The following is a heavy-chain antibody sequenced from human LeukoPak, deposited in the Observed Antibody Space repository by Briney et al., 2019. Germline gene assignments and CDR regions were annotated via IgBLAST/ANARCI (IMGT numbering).Heavy chain of an antibody. CDR3: ARERTKGGQTDSSGYLNWFDP. CDR1: GFTFSSYG. CDR2: ICYDGSNK. V-gene: IGHV3-33*01. D-gene: IGHD3-22*01. J-gene: IGHJ5*02. Sequence: GRSLRLSCAASGFTFSSYGMHWVRQAPGKGLEWVAVICYDGSNKYYADSVKGRFTISRDNSKNTLYLQMNSLRAEDTAVYYCARERTKGGQTDSSGYLNWFDPWGQGTLVTVSS.